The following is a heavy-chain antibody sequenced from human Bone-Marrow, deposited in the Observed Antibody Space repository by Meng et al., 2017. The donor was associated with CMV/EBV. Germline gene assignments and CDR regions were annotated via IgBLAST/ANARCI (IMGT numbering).Heavy chain of an antibody. J-gene: IGHJ4*02. CDR1: GGSFSGYY. Sequence: VQLPPEGAVLLKPSETLALSCAVYGGSFSGYYWSWIRQPPGKGLEWIGEINHSGSTNYNPSLKSRVTISVDTSKNQFSLKLSSVTAADTAVYYCARGVDYYDSSGYYYWGQGTLVTVSS. CDR3: ARGVDYYDSSGYYY. D-gene: IGHD3-22*01. CDR2: INHSGST. V-gene: IGHV4-34*01.